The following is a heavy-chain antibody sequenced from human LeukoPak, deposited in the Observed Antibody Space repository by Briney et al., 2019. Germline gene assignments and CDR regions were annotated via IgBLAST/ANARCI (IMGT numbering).Heavy chain of an antibody. Sequence: QPGGSLRLSWAASGFTFSSYWMSWVGQAPGKGLEWVANIKQDGSEKYYVDSVKGRFTISRDNAKNSLYLQMNSLRAEDTAVYYCARVGQYSYIYYYYGMDVWGQGTTVTVSS. J-gene: IGHJ6*02. D-gene: IGHD5-18*01. CDR1: GFTFSSYW. CDR2: IKQDGSEK. V-gene: IGHV3-7*01. CDR3: ARVGQYSYIYYYYGMDV.